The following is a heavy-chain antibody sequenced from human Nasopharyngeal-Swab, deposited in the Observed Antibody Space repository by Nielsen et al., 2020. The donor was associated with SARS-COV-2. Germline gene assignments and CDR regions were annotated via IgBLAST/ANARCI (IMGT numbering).Heavy chain of an antibody. Sequence: ESLKISCAVYGGSFSGYYWSWIRQPPGKGLEWIGEINHSGSTNYNPSLKSRVTISVDTSKNQFSLKLSSVTAADTAVYYCARDPNDAFDIWGQGTMVTVSS. CDR1: GGSFSGYY. CDR2: INHSGST. V-gene: IGHV4-34*01. CDR3: ARDPNDAFDI. J-gene: IGHJ3*02.